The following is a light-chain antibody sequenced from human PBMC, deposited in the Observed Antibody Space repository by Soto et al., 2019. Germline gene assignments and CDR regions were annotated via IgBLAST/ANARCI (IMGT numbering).Light chain of an antibody. V-gene: IGKV1-33*01. J-gene: IGKJ2*02. CDR1: QDIKNY. CDR2: DAA. CDR3: QQLDSVLWT. Sequence: IQMTQSPSSLSASVGDRITITCQASQDIKNYVIWYQHKPGKAPKLLIYDAASLGTGVSSRFSGSGSGPHFTLAISSLQPEDLATSYCQQLDSVLWTFGHGTKVEI.